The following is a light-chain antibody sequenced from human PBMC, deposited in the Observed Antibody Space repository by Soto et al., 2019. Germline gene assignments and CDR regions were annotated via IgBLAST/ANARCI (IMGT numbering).Light chain of an antibody. J-gene: IGKJ4*01. CDR3: QQYDNGPPRLT. Sequence: EIVLTQSPATLSVSPGESVTLSCRASQSVSSYLAWYQQKPGQAPRLLLYGASTTAAGIPGRISGSGSGTSLTLTISSLKSEAYAVYFCQQYDNGPPRLTFGGGTKVDIK. V-gene: IGKV3D-15*01. CDR2: GAS. CDR1: QSVSSY.